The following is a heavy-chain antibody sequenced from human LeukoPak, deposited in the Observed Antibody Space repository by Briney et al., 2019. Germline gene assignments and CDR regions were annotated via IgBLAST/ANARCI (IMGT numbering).Heavy chain of an antibody. D-gene: IGHD3-22*01. CDR2: ISGSGGST. V-gene: IGHV3-23*01. Sequence: GGSLRLSCAASGFTFSSYAMSWVRQAPGKGLEWVSAISGSGGSTYYADSVKGRFTISRDNSKNTLYLQMNSLRAEGTAVYYCAKDRYYYDSSGYLSDYWGQGTLVTVSS. J-gene: IGHJ4*02. CDR1: GFTFSSYA. CDR3: AKDRYYYDSSGYLSDY.